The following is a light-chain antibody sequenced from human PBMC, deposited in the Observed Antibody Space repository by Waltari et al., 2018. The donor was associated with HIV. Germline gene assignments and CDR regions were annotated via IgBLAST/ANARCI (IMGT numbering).Light chain of an antibody. Sequence: ELVLTQSPGTLSLSPGERATLSCRASQSVSSRYLAWYHQKPGQAPRLLIYGASNRATGIPDRFSGSGSGTDFTLTISTLEPEDFAVYYCQQYGSSPPSTFGQGTRLDFK. CDR3: QQYGSSPPST. V-gene: IGKV3-20*01. J-gene: IGKJ5*01. CDR1: QSVSSRY. CDR2: GAS.